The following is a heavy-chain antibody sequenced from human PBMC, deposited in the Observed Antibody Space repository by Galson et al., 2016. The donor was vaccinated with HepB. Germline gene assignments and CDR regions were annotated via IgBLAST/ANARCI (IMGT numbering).Heavy chain of an antibody. V-gene: IGHV4-39*01. CDR1: GGSISSGSYF. CDR2: IYNSGGT. J-gene: IGHJ4*02. CDR3: ARETSGWAYYFDA. D-gene: IGHD6-19*01. Sequence: ETLSLTCAVSGGSISSGSYFWGWIRQTPGQGLEWIGSIYNSGGTYYNPSLTSRVTMSVDTSNNRFSLSLSSVTAADTAVYFCARETSGWAYYFDAWGQGILVTVSS.